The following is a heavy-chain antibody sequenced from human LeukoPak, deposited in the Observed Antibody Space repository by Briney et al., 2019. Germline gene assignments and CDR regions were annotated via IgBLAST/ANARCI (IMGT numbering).Heavy chain of an antibody. D-gene: IGHD5-12*01. J-gene: IGHJ4*02. CDR2: IKHDGSEK. Sequence: GRSLRLSCAASGFTFSSFGIHWVRQAPGKGLEWMANIKHDGSEKYYVDSVKGRFTISRDNAKNSLYLQMNSLRAEDTAVYYCAREWPYLWGQGTLVTVSS. CDR1: GFTFSSFG. V-gene: IGHV3-7*01. CDR3: AREWPYL.